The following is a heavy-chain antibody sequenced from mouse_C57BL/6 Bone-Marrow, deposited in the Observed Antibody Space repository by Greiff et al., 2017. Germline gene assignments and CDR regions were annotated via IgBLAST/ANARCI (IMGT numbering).Heavy chain of an antibody. Sequence: VQLQQPGAELVKPGASVKLSCKASGYTFTSYWMQWVKQRPGQGLAWIGEIDPSDSYTNYNQKFKGKATLTVDTSSITAYMQLSSLTSKDSAVYYCARSGYSNAWFAYWGQGTLVTVSA. CDR3: ARSGYSNAWFAY. D-gene: IGHD2-5*01. J-gene: IGHJ3*01. CDR2: IDPSDSYT. CDR1: GYTFTSYW. V-gene: IGHV1-50*01.